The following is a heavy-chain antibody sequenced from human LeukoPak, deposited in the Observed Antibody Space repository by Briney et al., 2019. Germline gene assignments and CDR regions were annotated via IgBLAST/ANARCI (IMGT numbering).Heavy chain of an antibody. J-gene: IGHJ5*01. D-gene: IGHD2-21*01. CDR2: IFYNGRT. Sequence: SETLSLTCNVSGDSIGRSTYYWGWVRQTPEKGLEWIGSIFYNGRTYYTPSLQSRVIMSLAPSKNQFSLRLPSVTAADTAVYYCARQVAVVEPTDPNWFDSWGQGTLVTVSS. CDR3: ARQVAVVEPTDPNWFDS. V-gene: IGHV4-39*07. CDR1: GDSIGRSTYY.